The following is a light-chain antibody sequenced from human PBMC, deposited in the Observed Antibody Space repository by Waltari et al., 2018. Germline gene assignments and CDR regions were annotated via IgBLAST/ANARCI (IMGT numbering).Light chain of an antibody. CDR3: QQSYSAPLH. V-gene: IGKV1-39*01. Sequence: DTLMTQSPSSLSASVGDTVTITCRATQAISTYVNWYQKTPGMAPRLLIFFASPLHRGVSSRFRGSGSGTDFTLTITDLQPDDFATYYCQQSYSAPLHFGGGTRVDI. CDR1: QAISTY. CDR2: FAS. J-gene: IGKJ4*01.